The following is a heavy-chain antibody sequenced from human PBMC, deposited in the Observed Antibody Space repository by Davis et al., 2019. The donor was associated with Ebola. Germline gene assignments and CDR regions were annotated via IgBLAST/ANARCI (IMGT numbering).Heavy chain of an antibody. CDR2: TYYKSKWYN. CDR3: ARGWLRGGMDV. J-gene: IGHJ6*02. D-gene: IGHD5-18*01. CDR1: GDSVSSAG. V-gene: IGHV6-1*01. Sequence: HLQTPSLTCAISGDSVSSAGWNWIRQSPSRGLEWLGRTYYKSKWYNDYAVSVKSRITINPDTSKNQFSLQLNSVTPEDTALYYCARGWLRGGMDVWGEGTTVTV.